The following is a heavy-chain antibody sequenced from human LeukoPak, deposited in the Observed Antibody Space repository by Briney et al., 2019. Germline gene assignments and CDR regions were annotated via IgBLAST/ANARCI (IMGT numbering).Heavy chain of an antibody. CDR2: ISWNSGSI. Sequence: GGSLRLSCAASGFTFDDYAMHWVRQAPGKGLEWVSGISWNSGSIGYADSVKGRFTISRDNAKNSLYLQMNSLRAEDTALYYCAKGSGDLDYGSGSYPVYWGQGTLVTVSS. CDR3: AKGSGDLDYGSGSYPVY. D-gene: IGHD3-10*01. CDR1: GFTFDDYA. V-gene: IGHV3-9*01. J-gene: IGHJ4*02.